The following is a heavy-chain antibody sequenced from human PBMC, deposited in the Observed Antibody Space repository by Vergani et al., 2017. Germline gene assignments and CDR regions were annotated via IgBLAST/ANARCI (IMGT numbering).Heavy chain of an antibody. CDR3: ARDRWRFGELLGTGMDV. CDR2: INAGNGNT. V-gene: IGHV1-3*01. CDR1: GYTFTSYA. D-gene: IGHD3-10*01. Sequence: QVQLVQSGAEVKKPGASVKVSCKASGYTFTSYAMHWVRQAPGQRLEWMGWINAGNGNTKYSQKFQGRVTITRDTSASTAYMELSSLRSEDTAVYYCARDRWRFGELLGTGMDVWDQGTTVTVSS. J-gene: IGHJ6*02.